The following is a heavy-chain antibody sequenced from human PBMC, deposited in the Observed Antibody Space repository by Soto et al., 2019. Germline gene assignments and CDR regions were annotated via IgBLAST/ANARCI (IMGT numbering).Heavy chain of an antibody. J-gene: IGHJ6*03. CDR2: IYSGGST. CDR1: GFTVSSNY. Sequence: EVQLVESGGGLVQPGGSLRLSCAASGFTVSSNYMSWVRQAPGKGLEWVSVIYSGGSTYYADSVKGRFTISRHNSKNTLYLQMNSRRAEDTAVYYCAREAATSMPGYYYYYMDVWGKGTTVTVSS. V-gene: IGHV3-53*04. D-gene: IGHD2-2*01. CDR3: AREAATSMPGYYYYYMDV.